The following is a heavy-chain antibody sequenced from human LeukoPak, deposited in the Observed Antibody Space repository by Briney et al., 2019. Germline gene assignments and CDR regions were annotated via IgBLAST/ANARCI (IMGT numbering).Heavy chain of an antibody. CDR2: IYTSVST. CDR3: ARLDYTDLYFDY. Sequence: PSETLSLTCTLSGGFVSSGSYYWSWIRQPAGKGLEWIGRIYTSVSTNYNPSLKSRVTISVDTSKNQFSLKLTSVTAADTAVYYCARLDYTDLYFDYWGQGTLVTVSS. CDR1: GGFVSSGSYY. V-gene: IGHV4-61*02. J-gene: IGHJ4*02. D-gene: IGHD4-17*01.